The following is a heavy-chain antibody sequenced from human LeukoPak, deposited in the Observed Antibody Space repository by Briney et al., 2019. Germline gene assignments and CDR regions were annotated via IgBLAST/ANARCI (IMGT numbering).Heavy chain of an antibody. J-gene: IGHJ4*02. V-gene: IGHV3-33*01. D-gene: IGHD1-26*01. CDR1: GFTFSSYG. CDR2: IWYDGSNK. CDR3: ATSGSYYRFEY. Sequence: GRSLRLSCAASGFTFSSYGMHWVRQAPGKGLKWVAVIWYDGSNKYYADSVKGRFTISRDNSKNTLYLQMNSLRAEDTAVYYCATSGSYYRFEYWGQGTLVTVSS.